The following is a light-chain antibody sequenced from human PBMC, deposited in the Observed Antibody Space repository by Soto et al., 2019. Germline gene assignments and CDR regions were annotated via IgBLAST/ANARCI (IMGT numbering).Light chain of an antibody. V-gene: IGKV3-11*01. J-gene: IGKJ5*01. CDR2: YAS. CDR1: QSVSSY. Sequence: EIVLTQSPATLSLSPGERATLSCRASQSVSSYLAWYQQKPAEAARLLIYYASNRATGIPARCSGSGSGTDVTLPISSLEPEDFVVYYCQQRSNWPPITFGQGTRLEIK. CDR3: QQRSNWPPIT.